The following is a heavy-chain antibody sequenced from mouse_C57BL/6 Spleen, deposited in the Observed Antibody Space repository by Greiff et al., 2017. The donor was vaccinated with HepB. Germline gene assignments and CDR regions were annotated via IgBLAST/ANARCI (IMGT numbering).Heavy chain of an antibody. CDR3: AKVYGSSYYAMDY. CDR1: GYTFTSYW. CDR2: INPSSGYT. V-gene: IGHV1-7*01. Sequence: QVQLQQSGAELAKPGASVKLSCKASGYTFTSYWMHWVKQRPGQGLEWIGYINPSSGYTKYNQKFKDKATLTADKSSSTAYMQLSSLTYEDSAVYYCAKVYGSSYYAMDYWGQGTSVTVSS. J-gene: IGHJ4*01. D-gene: IGHD1-1*01.